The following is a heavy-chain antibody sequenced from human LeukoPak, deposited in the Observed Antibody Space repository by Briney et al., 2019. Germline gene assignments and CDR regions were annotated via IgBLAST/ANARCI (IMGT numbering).Heavy chain of an antibody. CDR3: ARVKYYGSGSYNLVY. CDR1: GYTFTSYD. V-gene: IGHV1-8*01. J-gene: IGHJ4*02. CDR2: MNPNSGNT. D-gene: IGHD3-10*01. Sequence: VASVKVSCKASGYTFTSYDINWVRQATGLGLEWMGWMNPNSGNTGYAQKFQGRVTMTRNTSISTAYMELSSLRSEDTAVYYCARVKYYGSGSYNLVYWGQGTLVTVSS.